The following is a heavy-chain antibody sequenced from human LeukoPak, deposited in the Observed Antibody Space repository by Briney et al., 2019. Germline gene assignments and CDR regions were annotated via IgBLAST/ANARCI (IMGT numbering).Heavy chain of an antibody. D-gene: IGHD5-18*01. CDR1: GGSISSYY. CDR3: ARDGADGYSYGSFDY. V-gene: IGHV4-59*01. CDR2: IYYSGST. J-gene: IGHJ4*02. Sequence: SETLSLTCTVSGGSISSYYWSWIRQPPGKGLEWIGYIYYSGSTNYNPSLKSRVTISVDTSKDQFSLKLSSVTAADTAVYYCARDGADGYSYGSFDYWGQGTLVTVSS.